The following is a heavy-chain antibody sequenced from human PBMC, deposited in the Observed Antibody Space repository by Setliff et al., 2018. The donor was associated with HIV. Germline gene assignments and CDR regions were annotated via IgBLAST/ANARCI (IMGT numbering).Heavy chain of an antibody. CDR1: GGSVSSGGYY. CDR2: IQDSGTT. CDR3: ARARGGTSPDY. Sequence: KASETLSLTCTVSGGSVSSGGYYWSWIRQYPGKGLEWIGYIQDSGTTYYNPSLKSRLTISLDTSKNQSSLILNSVIAADTAVYYCARARGGTSPDYWGQGTLVTVSS. J-gene: IGHJ4*02. D-gene: IGHD3-16*01. V-gene: IGHV4-31*03.